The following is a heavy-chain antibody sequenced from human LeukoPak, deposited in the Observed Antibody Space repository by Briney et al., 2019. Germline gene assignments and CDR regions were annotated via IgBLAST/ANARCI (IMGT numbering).Heavy chain of an antibody. CDR2: IKQDGSEK. V-gene: IGHV3-7*04. CDR1: GFTFSSYW. D-gene: IGHD3-22*01. Sequence: GGSLRLSCAASGFTFSSYWMSWVRQAPGKGLEWVANIKQDGSEKYYVDSVKGRFTISRDNAKNSLYLQMNSLRAEDTAVYYWAKDFYESCGYPTPWFVYWGQGTLVTVSS. CDR3: AKDFYESCGYPTPWFVY. J-gene: IGHJ4*02.